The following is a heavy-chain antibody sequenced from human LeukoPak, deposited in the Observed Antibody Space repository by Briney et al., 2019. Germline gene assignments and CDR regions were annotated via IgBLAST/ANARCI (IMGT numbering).Heavy chain of an antibody. V-gene: IGHV3-30*18. CDR3: AKGPGY. Sequence: PGRSLRLSCAASGFTFSSYGMHWVRQAPGKGLEWVAVISYDGSNRYYADSVKGRFTISRDNSKNTLYLQMNSLRAEDTAVYYCAKGPGYWGQGNLVTVSS. CDR2: ISYDGSNR. CDR1: GFTFSSYG. J-gene: IGHJ4*02.